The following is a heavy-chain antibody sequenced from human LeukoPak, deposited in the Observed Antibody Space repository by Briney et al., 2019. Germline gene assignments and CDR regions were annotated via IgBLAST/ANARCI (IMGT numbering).Heavy chain of an antibody. J-gene: IGHJ4*02. CDR2: ISSSGSTI. Sequence: PGGSLRLSCAASGFTFSDYYMSWIRQAPGKGLEWVSYISSSGSTIYYADSVKGRFTISRDNAKNSLYLQMNSLRPEDTAVYYCAKIEYSYGQPPGPYYFDYWGQGTLVTVSS. CDR1: GFTFSDYY. V-gene: IGHV3-11*04. D-gene: IGHD5-18*01. CDR3: AKIEYSYGQPPGPYYFDY.